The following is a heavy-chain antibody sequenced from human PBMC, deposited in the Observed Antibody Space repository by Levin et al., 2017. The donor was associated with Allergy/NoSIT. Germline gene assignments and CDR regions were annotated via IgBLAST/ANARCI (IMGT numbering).Heavy chain of an antibody. CDR3: ARYSAPGAVRYFNY. Sequence: PGGSLRLSCVASGFTFSSYAMTWVRQAPGKGLEWVSTIGSALDTYYADSVKGRFTVSRDNSRNTLYLQMISLTVEDTALYYCARYSAPGAVRYFNYWGQGTLVTVSS. CDR2: IGSALDT. V-gene: IGHV3-23*01. D-gene: IGHD4/OR15-4a*01. CDR1: GFTFSSYA. J-gene: IGHJ4*02.